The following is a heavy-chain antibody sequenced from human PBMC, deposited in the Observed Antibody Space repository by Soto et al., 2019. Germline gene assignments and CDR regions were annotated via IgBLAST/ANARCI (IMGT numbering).Heavy chain of an antibody. D-gene: IGHD1-20*01. CDR1: GYPFPIYG. CDR3: ARGRYNWKDNWFDP. V-gene: IGHV1-18*04. CDR2: ISAYNGNT. Sequence: ASVKVSCKASGYPFPIYGISWVRQAPGQGLEWMGWISAYNGNTNYAQKRQGRVTMTTDTSTSTAYMELRSLRSDDTAVYYCARGRYNWKDNWFDPWGQGTLVTVSS. J-gene: IGHJ5*02.